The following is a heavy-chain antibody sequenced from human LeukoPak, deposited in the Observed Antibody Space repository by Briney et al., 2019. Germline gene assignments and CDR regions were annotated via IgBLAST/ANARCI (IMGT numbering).Heavy chain of an antibody. J-gene: IGHJ6*02. CDR2: IFANGDIT. V-gene: IGHV3-64D*09. Sequence: PGGSLRLSCSASGFTFSTYPMHWVRQAPGKGLEYVSTIFANGDITSYAASVKGRFTTPRDNSKNTLYLQMSSLRPEDTAVYYCVKSPSDGLDVWGQGATVTVS. CDR3: VKSPSDGLDV. CDR1: GFTFSTYP.